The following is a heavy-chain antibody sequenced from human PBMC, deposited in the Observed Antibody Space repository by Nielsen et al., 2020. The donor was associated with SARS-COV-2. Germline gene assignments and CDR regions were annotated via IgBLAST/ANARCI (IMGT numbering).Heavy chain of an antibody. CDR1: GFTFNMYG. CDR2: ISYDGSTE. D-gene: IGHD3-16*01. J-gene: IGHJ6*03. CDR3: AKVGGRYYYSYYLDV. Sequence: GGSLRLSCAASGFTFNMYGMHWVRQAPGQGLELVASISYDGSTEYYADSVKGRFTISRDNSKNTLYLQMNSLRAEDTAVYYCAKVGGRYYYSYYLDVWGKGTTVTVSS. V-gene: IGHV3-30*18.